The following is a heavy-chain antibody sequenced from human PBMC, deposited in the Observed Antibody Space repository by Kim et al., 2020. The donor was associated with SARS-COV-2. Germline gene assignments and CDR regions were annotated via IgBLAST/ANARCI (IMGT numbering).Heavy chain of an antibody. V-gene: IGHV4-39*07. D-gene: IGHD3-10*01. CDR3: ARSFGDYFDY. J-gene: IGHJ4*02. CDR2: ST. Sequence: STYYNPSLKSRVTISVDTSKNQFSLKLSSVTAADTAVYYCARSFGDYFDYWGQGTLVTVSS.